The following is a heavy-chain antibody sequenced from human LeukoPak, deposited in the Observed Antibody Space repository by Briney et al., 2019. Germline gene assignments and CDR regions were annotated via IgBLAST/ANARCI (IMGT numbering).Heavy chain of an antibody. J-gene: IGHJ4*02. CDR2: LNQDGSSF. CDR3: ARLLGAATRWNY. D-gene: IGHD4/OR15-4a*01. CDR1: GFSFSSNW. Sequence: GGALRLCCATSGFSFSSNWVRWVPQATGKGVEWVAGLNQDGSSFDYIDSVKGRIIVSRDNDKTLLVLQMNSLRAEDTGVYYSARLLGAATRWNYWGQGILVTVSS. V-gene: IGHV3-7*01.